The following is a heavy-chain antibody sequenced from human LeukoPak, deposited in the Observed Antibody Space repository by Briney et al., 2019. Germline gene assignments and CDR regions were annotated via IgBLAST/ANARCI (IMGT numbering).Heavy chain of an antibody. CDR2: ITGSDDRT. V-gene: IGHV3-23*01. D-gene: IGHD3-22*01. CDR1: GFTFSSAA. J-gene: IGHJ4*02. Sequence: GGSLRPSCAASGFTFSSAAMTWVRQAPGKGLEWVSTITGSDDRTYYADSVKGRFTISRDYSKNTLHLQMNSLRVEDTAIFYCAKGPQLNSGYHPVYWGQGILVTVSS. CDR3: AKGPQLNSGYHPVY.